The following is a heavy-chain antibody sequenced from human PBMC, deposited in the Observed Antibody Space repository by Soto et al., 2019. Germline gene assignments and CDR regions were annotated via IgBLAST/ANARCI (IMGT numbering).Heavy chain of an antibody. Sequence: GERRKISYRGSGYSLSNYCIGWVRQMPGKGLEWMGIIYPDDSGTRYSPSFQGQVTISAAKCVSTAYLRWRSLKASDMALYYCARHAVVVVAADYGQEWIDAWGQGTAVIVNS. CDR3: ARHAVVVVAADYGQEWIDA. CDR1: GYSLSNYC. CDR2: IYPDDSGT. V-gene: IGHV5-51*01. J-gene: IGHJ5*02. D-gene: IGHD2-15*01.